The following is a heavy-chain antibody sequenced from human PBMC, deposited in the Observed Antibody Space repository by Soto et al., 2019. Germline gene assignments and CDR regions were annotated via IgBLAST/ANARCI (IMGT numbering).Heavy chain of an antibody. CDR2: IYYSGST. V-gene: IGHV4-59*01. D-gene: IGHD3-3*01. CDR1: GVSIGVYY. Sequence: SVTQSHTSSVAGVSIGVYYSHLLRKPQGKGLEWIGYIYYSGSTNYNPSLKSRVTISVDTSKNQFSLKLSSVTAADTAVYYCARVAAFWSGSHGMDVWGQGTTVTVSS. J-gene: IGHJ6*02. CDR3: ARVAAFWSGSHGMDV.